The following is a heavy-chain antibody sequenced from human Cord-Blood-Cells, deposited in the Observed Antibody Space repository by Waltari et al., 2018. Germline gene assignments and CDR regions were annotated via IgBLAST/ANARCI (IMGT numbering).Heavy chain of an antibody. CDR2: INHSGST. CDR3: ARSPRLQRYFDWLHTKYYGMDV. Sequence: QVQLQQWGAGLLKPSETLSLTCAVYGGSFSGYYWSWIRQPPGKGLAWIGEINHSGSTNHLPSVKSRVTISVDTSKSQFSLKLGSVTAPDTAVYYCARSPRLQRYFDWLHTKYYGMDVWGQATTVTVSS. CDR1: GGSFSGYY. J-gene: IGHJ6*02. V-gene: IGHV4-34*01. D-gene: IGHD3-9*01.